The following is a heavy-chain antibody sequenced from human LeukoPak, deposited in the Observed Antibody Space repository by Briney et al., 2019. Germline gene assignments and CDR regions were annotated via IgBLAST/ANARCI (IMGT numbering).Heavy chain of an antibody. J-gene: IGHJ4*02. D-gene: IGHD3-3*01. CDR2: ISSDSGHI. V-gene: IGHV3-21*01. CDR3: ARVGGFYSDY. CDR1: GFTFTDYS. Sequence: GGSLRLSCAAAGFTFTDYSMNWVRQAPGKGLEWVSTISSDSGHIYYADSVKGRFTISRDNAKNSLHLQMNSLRAEDTAVYYCARVGGFYSDYWGQGTLVTVSS.